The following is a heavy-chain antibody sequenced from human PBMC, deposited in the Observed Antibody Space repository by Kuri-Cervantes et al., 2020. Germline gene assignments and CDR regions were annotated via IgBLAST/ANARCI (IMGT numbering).Heavy chain of an antibody. CDR3: ARIVVVPAANHYYFDY. CDR1: GFTFSSYW. D-gene: IGHD2-2*01. V-gene: IGHV3-23*01. J-gene: IGHJ4*02. Sequence: GESLKISCAASGFTFSSYWMSWVRQAPGKGLEWVSAISGSGGSTYYADSVKGRFTISRDNSKNTLYLQMNSLRAEDTAVYYCARIVVVPAANHYYFDYWGQGTLVTVSS. CDR2: ISGSGGST.